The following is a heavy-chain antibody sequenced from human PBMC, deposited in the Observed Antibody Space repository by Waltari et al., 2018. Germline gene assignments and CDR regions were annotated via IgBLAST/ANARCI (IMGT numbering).Heavy chain of an antibody. Sequence: EVHLVESGGGLVQPGGSLRLSCGASGCTFSRYWLSWVRQTPGKGLEWVANINYDGSQKYYVDSVKGRFSISRDNAKNSVYLQMNSLRVEDTAVYYCAKSRGFEYWGQGTLITVSS. CDR3: AKSRGFEY. CDR2: INYDGSQK. CDR1: GCTFSRYW. V-gene: IGHV3-7*01. J-gene: IGHJ4*02. D-gene: IGHD2-2*01.